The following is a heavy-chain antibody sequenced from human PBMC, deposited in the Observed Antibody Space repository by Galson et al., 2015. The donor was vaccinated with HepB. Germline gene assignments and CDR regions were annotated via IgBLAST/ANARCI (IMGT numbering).Heavy chain of an antibody. J-gene: IGHJ4*02. CDR1: GFIFSDHY. D-gene: IGHD2-8*01. Sequence: SLRLSCAASGFIFSDHYLDWVRQGPGKGLEWVGRSRDKPHGYSTEYAASVKGRFTISRDESKSSLYLQMNSLKTEDTAVYYCARRGSCTMNCYNTTDSWGQGTLVTVSS. V-gene: IGHV3-72*01. CDR2: SRDKPHGYST. CDR3: ARRGSCTMNCYNTTDS.